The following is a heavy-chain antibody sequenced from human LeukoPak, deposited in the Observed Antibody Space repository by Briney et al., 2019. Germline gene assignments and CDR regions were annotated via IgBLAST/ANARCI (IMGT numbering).Heavy chain of an antibody. V-gene: IGHV4-30-4*07. CDR2: IYYSGST. D-gene: IGHD6-19*01. J-gene: IGHJ4*02. CDR1: GGSISSGGYS. Sequence: PSETLSLTCAVSGGSISSGGYSWSWIRQPPGKGLEWIGYIYYSGSTYYNPSLKSRVTISVDTSKNQFSVKPTSVTAADTAVYYCARRLAVAVRWNYFDYWGQGTLVTVSS. CDR3: ARRLAVAVRWNYFDY.